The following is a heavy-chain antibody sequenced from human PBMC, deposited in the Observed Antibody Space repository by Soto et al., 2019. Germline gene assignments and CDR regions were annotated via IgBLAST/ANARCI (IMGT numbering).Heavy chain of an antibody. CDR3: ARMYNSGFYRPEGDYFFCGMDV. Sequence: SETLSLTCTVSGDSISDYYWSWIRQPAGKGLEWIGRFYYSGNTKSNPSLKSRVTMSADTSKNQFSPSLRSVTAADSAIYYCARMYNSGFYRPEGDYFFCGMDVWGQGTTVTVSS. J-gene: IGHJ6*02. V-gene: IGHV4-4*07. CDR2: FYYSGNT. D-gene: IGHD6-19*01. CDR1: GDSISDYY.